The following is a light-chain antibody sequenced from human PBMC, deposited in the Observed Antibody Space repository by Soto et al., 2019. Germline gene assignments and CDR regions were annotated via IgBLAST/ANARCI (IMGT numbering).Light chain of an antibody. V-gene: IGKV3D-20*02. CDR2: GAS. J-gene: IGKJ5*01. Sequence: DIVLTQSPGTLSLSPGERATLSCRASQSVSSNYLAWYQQKPGQAPRLLIYGASSRATGIPDRFSGSGSGTDFTLTISRLEPEDFAVYYCQQHSNWPITFGQGTRLEIK. CDR1: QSVSSNY. CDR3: QQHSNWPIT.